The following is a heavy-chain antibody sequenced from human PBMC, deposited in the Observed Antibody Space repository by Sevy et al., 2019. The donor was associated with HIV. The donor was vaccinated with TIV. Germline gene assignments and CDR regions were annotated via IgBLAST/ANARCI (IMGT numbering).Heavy chain of an antibody. CDR3: ASGRSGSRSYYTHYYYGMDV. CDR1: GGSISSYY. CDR2: IYYSGST. Sequence: SETLSLTCTVSGGSISSYYWSWIRQPPGKGLEWIGYIYYSGSTNYNPSLKSRVTISVDTSKNQFSLKLSSVTAADTAVYYCASGRSGSRSYYTHYYYGMDVWGQGTTVTVSS. J-gene: IGHJ6*02. D-gene: IGHD3-10*01. V-gene: IGHV4-59*01.